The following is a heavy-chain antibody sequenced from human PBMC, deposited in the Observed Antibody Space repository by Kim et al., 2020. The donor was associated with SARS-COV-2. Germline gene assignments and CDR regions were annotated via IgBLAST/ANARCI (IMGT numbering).Heavy chain of an antibody. V-gene: IGHV4-4*07. J-gene: IGHJ4*02. D-gene: IGHD6-6*01. Sequence: SGSTNYTPSLKSRVTMSVDTSMNQFSLKLTSVTAADTAVYYCATTSGSSRTWGQGTLVTVSS. CDR2: SGST. CDR3: ATTSGSSRT.